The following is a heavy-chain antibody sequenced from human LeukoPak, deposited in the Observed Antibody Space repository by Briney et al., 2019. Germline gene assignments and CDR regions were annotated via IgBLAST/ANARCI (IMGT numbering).Heavy chain of an antibody. CDR3: ARISSDWPHCYFAY. D-gene: IGHD6-19*01. Sequence: SETLSLTCTVSGYSITSDYYWGWIRPPPGKGLEWIGSIYHSGGTYYNPTLKSRVTISVDTSKNHFSLRLSSLTAADTAVYYCARISSDWPHCYFAYWGLGALVTVSS. J-gene: IGHJ4*02. CDR2: IYHSGGT. CDR1: GYSITSDYY. V-gene: IGHV4-38-2*02.